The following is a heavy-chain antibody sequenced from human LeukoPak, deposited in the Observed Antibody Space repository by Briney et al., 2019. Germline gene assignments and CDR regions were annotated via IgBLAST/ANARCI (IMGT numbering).Heavy chain of an antibody. CDR1: GGSFSGYY. D-gene: IGHD3-22*01. V-gene: IGHV4-34*01. CDR3: ARPSSPYDSSGYYGRGTLRSRGYYFDY. CDR2: INHSGST. Sequence: SSKTLSLTCAVYGGSFSGYYWSWIRQPPGKGLEWIGEINHSGSTNYNPSLKSRVTISVDTSKNQFSLKLSSVTAADTAVYYCARPSSPYDSSGYYGRGTLRSRGYYFDYWGQGTLVTVSS. J-gene: IGHJ4*02.